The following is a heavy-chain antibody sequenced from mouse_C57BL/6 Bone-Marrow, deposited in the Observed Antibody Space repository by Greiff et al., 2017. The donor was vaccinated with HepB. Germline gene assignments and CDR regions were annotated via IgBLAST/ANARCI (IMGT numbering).Heavy chain of an antibody. CDR2: ISYDGSN. V-gene: IGHV3-6*01. Sequence: EVKLEESGPGLVKPSQSLSLTCSVTGYSITSGYYWNWIRQFPGNKLEWMGYISYDGSNNYNPSLKNRISITRDTSKNQFFLKLNSVTTEDTATYYCARDRLLRWYFDVWGTGTTVTVSS. J-gene: IGHJ1*03. D-gene: IGHD2-3*01. CDR3: ARDRLLRWYFDV. CDR1: GYSITSGYY.